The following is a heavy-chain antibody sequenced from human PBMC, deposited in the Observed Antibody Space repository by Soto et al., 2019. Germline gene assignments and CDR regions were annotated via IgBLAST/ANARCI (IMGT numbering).Heavy chain of an antibody. CDR2: IYYSGST. Sequence: QLQLQESGPGLVKPSETLSLTCTVSGGSISSSSYYWGWIRQPPGKGLEWIGSIYYSGSTYYNPSLKSRVTISVDTSKNRFSLTLSSVTAADTAVYYCARHADYYDILTGGGPFDYWGQGTLVTVSS. V-gene: IGHV4-39*01. J-gene: IGHJ4*02. CDR3: ARHADYYDILTGGGPFDY. D-gene: IGHD3-9*01. CDR1: GGSISSSSYY.